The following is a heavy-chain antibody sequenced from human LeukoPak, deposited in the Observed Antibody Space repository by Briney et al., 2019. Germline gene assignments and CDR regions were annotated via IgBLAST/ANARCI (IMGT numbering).Heavy chain of an antibody. D-gene: IGHD6-13*01. Sequence: GGPLRLSCSASGFTFKSYAMHWVRQAPRKGVEYVASISSSGGSIYYVDSVKGRLTISRDNSKHTLYLQMSSLRAEDTAVYYCVKDRGIAWHTPFFDYWGQGTLVTVSS. V-gene: IGHV3-64D*09. J-gene: IGHJ4*02. CDR1: GFTFKSYA. CDR2: ISSSGGSI. CDR3: VKDRGIAWHTPFFDY.